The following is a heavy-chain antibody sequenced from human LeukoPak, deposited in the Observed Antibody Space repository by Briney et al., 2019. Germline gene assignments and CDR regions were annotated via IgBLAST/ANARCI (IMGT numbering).Heavy chain of an antibody. Sequence: PSETLSLTCTVSGGSISSGGYYWSWIRQHPGKGLEWIGYIYYSGSTYYNPSLKSRVTISVDTSKNQFSLKLSSVTAADTAVYYCARDGGYCSSTSCSFDYWGQGTLVTVSS. CDR1: GGSISSGGYY. CDR3: ARDGGYCSSTSCSFDY. CDR2: IYYSGST. V-gene: IGHV4-31*03. D-gene: IGHD2-2*01. J-gene: IGHJ4*02.